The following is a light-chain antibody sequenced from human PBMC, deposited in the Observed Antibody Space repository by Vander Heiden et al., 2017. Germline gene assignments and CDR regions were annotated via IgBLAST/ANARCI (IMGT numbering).Light chain of an antibody. CDR2: SNN. CDR3: AAWDDSLNGVV. CDR1: GSNIGSNA. J-gene: IGLJ2*01. Sequence: QSVLTQPPSASGTPGQRVTISCSGSGSNIGSNAVNWYQQLPGTAPHLLIYSNNQRPSGVPDRFSGSKSGTSASLAISGLQSEDEADYYCAAWDDSLNGVVFGGGTKVTV. V-gene: IGLV1-44*01.